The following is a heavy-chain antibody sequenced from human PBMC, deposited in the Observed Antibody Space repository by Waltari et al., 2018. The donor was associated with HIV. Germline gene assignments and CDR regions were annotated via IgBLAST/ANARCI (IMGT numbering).Heavy chain of an antibody. CDR1: GFPFSSSG. CDR2: ISYDGSNK. D-gene: IGHD5-18*01. Sequence: QVQLVESGGGVVQPGRSLTLSYAAPGFPFSSSGMHWVRQAPGKGLEWVAVISYDGSNKYYADSVKGRFTISRDNSKNTLYLQMNSLRAEDTAVYYCAKPAAMASYGMDVWGQGTTVTVSS. J-gene: IGHJ6*02. V-gene: IGHV3-30*18. CDR3: AKPAAMASYGMDV.